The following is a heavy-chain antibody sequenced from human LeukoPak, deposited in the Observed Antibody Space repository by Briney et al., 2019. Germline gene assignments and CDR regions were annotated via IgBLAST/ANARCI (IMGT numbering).Heavy chain of an antibody. Sequence: PLETLSLTCTVSGGSISSYYWSWFRQPAGKGLEWIGRIYTSGSTNYNPSLKSRVPMSVDTSKNQYSLTLSSVTAADTAVYYCARVGYAPTDYWGQGALVTVFS. CDR3: ARVGYAPTDY. CDR2: IYTSGST. J-gene: IGHJ4*02. D-gene: IGHD2-2*01. CDR1: GGSISSYY. V-gene: IGHV4-4*07.